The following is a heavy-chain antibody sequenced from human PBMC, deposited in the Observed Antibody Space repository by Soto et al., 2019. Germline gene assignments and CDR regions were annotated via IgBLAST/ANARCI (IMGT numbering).Heavy chain of an antibody. V-gene: IGHV1-69*13. CDR3: ARGALDYGDYASLDSYYYGMDV. J-gene: IGHJ6*02. CDR2: IIPIFGTA. Sequence: WASVKVSCKASGGTFSSYAISWVRQAPGQGLEWMGGIIPIFGTANYAQKFQGRVTITADESTSTAYMELSSLRSEDTAVYYCARGALDYGDYASLDSYYYGMDVWGQGTTVTVSS. D-gene: IGHD4-17*01. CDR1: GGTFSSYA.